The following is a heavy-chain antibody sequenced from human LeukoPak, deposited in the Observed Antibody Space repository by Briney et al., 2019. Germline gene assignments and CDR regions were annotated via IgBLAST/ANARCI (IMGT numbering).Heavy chain of an antibody. D-gene: IGHD1-26*01. J-gene: IGHJ4*02. CDR1: GFTFSSYA. Sequence: GGSLRLSCAASGFTFSSYAMSWVRQAPGKGLEWVSAISGSGGSTYYADSVKGRFTISRDNSKNTLYLQMNSLRAEDTAVYYCAKDQRWEPNPYSNDYRGQGTLVTVSS. CDR2: ISGSGGST. V-gene: IGHV3-23*01. CDR3: AKDQRWEPNPYSNDY.